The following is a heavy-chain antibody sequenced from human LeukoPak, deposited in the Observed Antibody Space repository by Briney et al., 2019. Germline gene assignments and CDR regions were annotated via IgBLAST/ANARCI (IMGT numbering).Heavy chain of an antibody. V-gene: IGHV5-51*01. D-gene: IGHD1-26*01. CDR1: GYSFTSYW. J-gene: IGHJ6*02. CDR3: ARLGGYPDYYGMDV. Sequence: GGSLKISFKGSGYSFTSYWIGWGRPMPGKGLEWMGIIYPGDPDTRYSPSFQGQVTISADKSISTAYLQWSSLKASDSAMYYCARLGGYPDYYGMDVWGQGTTVTVSS. CDR2: IYPGDPDT.